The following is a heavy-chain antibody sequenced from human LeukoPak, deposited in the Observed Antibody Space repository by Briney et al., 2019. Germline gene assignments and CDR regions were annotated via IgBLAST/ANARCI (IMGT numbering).Heavy chain of an antibody. CDR3: ARGRAVAGTYYYYYMDV. CDR2: INHSGST. CDR1: GGPFSGYY. Sequence: SETLSLTCAVYGGPFSGYYWSWIRQPPGKGMEWIGEINHSGSTNYNPSLKSRVTISVDTSKNQFSLKLSSVTAADTAVYYCARGRAVAGTYYYYYMDVWGKGTTVTVSS. D-gene: IGHD6-19*01. V-gene: IGHV4-34*01. J-gene: IGHJ6*03.